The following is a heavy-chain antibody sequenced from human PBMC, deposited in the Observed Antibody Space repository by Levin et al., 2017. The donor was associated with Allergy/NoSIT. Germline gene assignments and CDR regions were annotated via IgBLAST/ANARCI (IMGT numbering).Heavy chain of an antibody. D-gene: IGHD1-26*01. CDR3: ARHAVGATRDLFDY. V-gene: IGHV4-39*01. CDR1: GDSISSSSYY. J-gene: IGHJ4*02. Sequence: SETLSLTCTVSGDSISSSSYYWGWIRQPPGKGLEWIRSIDYSGSTYSKPSLKSRVTISVDTSKNQFSLRLSSVTAADTAVYYCARHAVGATRDLFDYWGQGTLVTVSS. CDR2: IDYSGST.